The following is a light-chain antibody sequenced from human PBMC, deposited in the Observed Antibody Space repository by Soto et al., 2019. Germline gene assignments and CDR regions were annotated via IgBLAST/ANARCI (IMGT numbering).Light chain of an antibody. J-gene: IGKJ5*01. Sequence: IQLTQSPSSLSASVGDTVTITCRASQGITAALAWYQQKPGKAPKLLISIASSLETGVPSRFSGSGSGTDFTLTITNLQSEDFATYYCQQFNSYPTTFGQGTRLEIK. V-gene: IGKV1-13*02. CDR3: QQFNSYPTT. CDR1: QGITAA. CDR2: IAS.